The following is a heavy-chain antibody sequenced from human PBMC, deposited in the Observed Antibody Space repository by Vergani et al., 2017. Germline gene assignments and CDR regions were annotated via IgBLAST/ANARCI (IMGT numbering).Heavy chain of an antibody. V-gene: IGHV7-4-1*02. Sequence: QVQLLQSGSELKKPGASVRISCEASGYTFTNYPLIWVRQAPGQGLEFMGWINTNSGNPTYAPGFTGRFVFSLDTSVSTAYLQISGLKAEDSAVYYCARGRQWRLTEYLYGMEVWGQGTTVTVSS. CDR3: ARGRQWRLTEYLYGMEV. CDR1: GYTFTNYP. D-gene: IGHD6-19*01. J-gene: IGHJ6*02. CDR2: INTNSGNP.